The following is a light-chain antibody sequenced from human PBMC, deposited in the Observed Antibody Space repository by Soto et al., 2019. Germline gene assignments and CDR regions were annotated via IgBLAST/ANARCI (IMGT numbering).Light chain of an antibody. CDR1: SSDVGGYNY. CDR2: EVS. J-gene: IGLJ2*01. V-gene: IGLV2-8*01. CDR3: SSYAGSKAV. Sequence: QSALTQPPSASGSPGQSVTISCTGTSSDVGGYNYVSWYQQHPGKAPKLMIYEVSKRPSGVPDRFSGSKSGNTASLTVSGIQAEDEADYYCSSYAGSKAVFGGGTQLTVL.